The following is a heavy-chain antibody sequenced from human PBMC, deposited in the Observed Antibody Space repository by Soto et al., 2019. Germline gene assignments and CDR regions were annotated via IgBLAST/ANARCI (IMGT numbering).Heavy chain of an antibody. J-gene: IGHJ4*02. CDR2: IYHSGGT. Sequence: QLQLQESGSGLVKPSQTLSLTCAVSGDSISSGGYSWNWIRQPPGKGLEWIGYIYHSGGTDYNPSLKSRAHITVDSSNDQFSLKLSSVTAADTAVYYCARDSRSGYYLDYWGQGTLVTVSS. D-gene: IGHD3-22*01. CDR3: ARDSRSGYYLDY. CDR1: GDSISSGGYS. V-gene: IGHV4-30-2*01.